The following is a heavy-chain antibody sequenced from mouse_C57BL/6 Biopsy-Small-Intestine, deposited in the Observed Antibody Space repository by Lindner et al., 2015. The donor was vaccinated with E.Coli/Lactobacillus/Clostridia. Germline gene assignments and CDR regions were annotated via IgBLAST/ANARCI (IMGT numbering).Heavy chain of an antibody. CDR1: GFSFNIYA. J-gene: IGHJ2*01. CDR3: VRGNDYDVYFDY. CDR2: IRSKSNNYAT. V-gene: IGHV10-1*01. D-gene: IGHD2-4*01. Sequence: VQLQESGGGLVQPKGSLKLSCAASGFSFNIYAMNWVRQAPGKGLEWVARIRSKSNNYATYYADSVKDRFTTSRDDSESMLYLQMNNLKTEDTAMYYCVRGNDYDVYFDYWGQGTTLTVSS.